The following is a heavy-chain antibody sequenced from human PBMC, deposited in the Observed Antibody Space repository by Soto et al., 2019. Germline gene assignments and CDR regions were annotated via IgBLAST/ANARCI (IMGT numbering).Heavy chain of an antibody. J-gene: IGHJ4*02. CDR1: GGSISSYY. CDR2: FFYSGST. D-gene: IGHD6-13*01. CDR3: ATIAGTAGGPIDY. Sequence: SETLSLTCTVSGGSISSYYWSWIRQPPGKGLEWIGYFFYSGSTNYNPSLKSRVTISVDTSKNQYSLKLSSVTAVDTAVYYCATIAGTAGGPIDYWGQGTLVTVSS. V-gene: IGHV4-59*12.